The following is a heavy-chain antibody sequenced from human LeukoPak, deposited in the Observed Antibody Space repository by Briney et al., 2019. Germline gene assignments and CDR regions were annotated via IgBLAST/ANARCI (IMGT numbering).Heavy chain of an antibody. J-gene: IGHJ5*02. D-gene: IGHD3-16*01. Sequence: SETLSLTCTVSGGSISSYYWSWIRQPPGKGLEWIGYIYYSGSTNYNPSLKSRVTISVDTSKNQFSLKLSSVAAADTAVYYCARDLGPYNWFDPWGQGTLVTVSS. V-gene: IGHV4-59*01. CDR3: ARDLGPYNWFDP. CDR1: GGSISSYY. CDR2: IYYSGST.